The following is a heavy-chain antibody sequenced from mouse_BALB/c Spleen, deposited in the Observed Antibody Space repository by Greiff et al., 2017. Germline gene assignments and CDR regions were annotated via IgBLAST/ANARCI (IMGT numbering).Heavy chain of an antibody. Sequence: EVKLVETGGGLVQPKGSLKLSCAASGFTFNTNAMNWVRQAPGKGLEWVARIRSKSNNYATYYADSVKDRFTISRDDSQSMLYLQMNNLKTEDTAMYYCVRPYGNYGDYAMDYWGQGTSVTVSS. CDR3: VRPYGNYGDYAMDY. CDR1: GFTFNTNA. J-gene: IGHJ4*01. CDR2: IRSKSNNYAT. V-gene: IGHV10S3*01. D-gene: IGHD2-1*01.